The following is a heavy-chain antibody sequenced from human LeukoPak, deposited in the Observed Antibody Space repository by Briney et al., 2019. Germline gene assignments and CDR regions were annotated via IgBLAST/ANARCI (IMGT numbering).Heavy chain of an antibody. D-gene: IGHD5-12*01. CDR1: GYTFTIYG. Sequence: ASVRVSCKASGYTFTIYGINGVRQAPGQGGEWMGWISAYNGDTNYTQKLHGRVTMPTDTSTSTAYIELRSLRSDHTAVYYCARTSHYVDIAATIPYGIYYFDYWGQGTLVTVSS. J-gene: IGHJ4*02. V-gene: IGHV1-18*01. CDR2: ISAYNGDT. CDR3: ARTSHYVDIAATIPYGIYYFDY.